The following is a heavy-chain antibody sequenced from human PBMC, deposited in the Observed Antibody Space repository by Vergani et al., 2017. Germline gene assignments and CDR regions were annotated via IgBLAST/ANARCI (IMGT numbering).Heavy chain of an antibody. CDR3: ARGFRGLTGYYFRYFDN. CDR1: GFTFSSYG. D-gene: IGHD3-22*01. V-gene: IGHV4-34*01. J-gene: IGHJ4*02. Sequence: QVQLVESGGGVVQPGGSLRLSCAASGFTFSSYGMHWVRQAPGKGLEWIGEVNQRGTANYNPSLKSRVTISTDASKNHFSLKLSSVTAADTAVYYCARGFRGLTGYYFRYFDNWGQGALVAVSA. CDR2: VNQRGTA.